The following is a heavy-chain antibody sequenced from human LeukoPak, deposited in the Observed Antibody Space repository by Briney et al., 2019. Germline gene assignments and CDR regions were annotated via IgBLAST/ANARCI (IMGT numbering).Heavy chain of an antibody. CDR2: ISAYNGNT. Sequence: ASVKVSCKASGYTFTSYGISWVRQAPGQGLEWMGWISAYNGNTNYAQKLQGRVTMTTDTSTSTAYMELRSLRSDDTAVYYCARDMIRDYYGSGSRYYYYYGMDVWGQGTTVTVSS. D-gene: IGHD3-10*01. J-gene: IGHJ6*02. V-gene: IGHV1-18*01. CDR3: ARDMIRDYYGSGSRYYYYYGMDV. CDR1: GYTFTSYG.